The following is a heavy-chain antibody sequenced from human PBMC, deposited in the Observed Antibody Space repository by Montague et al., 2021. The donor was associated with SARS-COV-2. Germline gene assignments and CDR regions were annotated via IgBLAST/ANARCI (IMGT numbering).Heavy chain of an antibody. V-gene: IGHV4-4*07. CDR1: GDSISSTYY. D-gene: IGHD6-13*01. CDR2: IYISGST. Sequence: SETLSLTCTVSGDSISSTYYWSWIRQPAGKGLEWIGRIYISGSTNYNPSPKSRVTMSIDTSKNQFSLKLNSLTAADTAVYYCARGQQLDFDYWGQGTLVTVSS. CDR3: ARGQQLDFDY. J-gene: IGHJ4*02.